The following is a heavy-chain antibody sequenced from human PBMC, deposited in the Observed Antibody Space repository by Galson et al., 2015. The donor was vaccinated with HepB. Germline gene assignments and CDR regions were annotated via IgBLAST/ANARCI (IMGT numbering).Heavy chain of an antibody. D-gene: IGHD2-15*01. Sequence: SLRLSCAASGFTSSSYGMYWVRQAPGKGLEWISYISSASSAIQYADSVKGRFTISRDNDQNSLYLQMNSLRDEDTAVYYCVRATCSGGSCYSAFDYWGQGTLVTVSS. CDR1: GFTSSSYG. J-gene: IGHJ4*02. CDR3: VRATCSGGSCYSAFDY. CDR2: ISSASSAI. V-gene: IGHV3-48*02.